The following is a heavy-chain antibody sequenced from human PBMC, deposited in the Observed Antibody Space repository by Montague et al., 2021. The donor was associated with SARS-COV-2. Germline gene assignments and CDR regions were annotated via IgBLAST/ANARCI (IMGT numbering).Heavy chain of an antibody. CDR3: ARHKRGRIAEACRDFDY. D-gene: IGHD6-13*01. CDR2: NYDNAST. V-gene: IGHV4-39*01. Sequence: SETLSLTCTVSGGSITTSSCYWGRLRQPPGKGLEWIGCNYDNASTYSNPSLKSRVTISVDTSKNQFSLKLSSVTAADTAVYYCARHKRGRIAEACRDFDYWGQGTLVTVSS. J-gene: IGHJ4*01. CDR1: GGSITTSSCY.